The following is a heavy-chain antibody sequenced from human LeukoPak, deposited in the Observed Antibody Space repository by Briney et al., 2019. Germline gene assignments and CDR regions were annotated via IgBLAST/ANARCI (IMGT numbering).Heavy chain of an antibody. CDR2: ISAYNGNT. CDR1: GHTFTSYG. Sequence: ASVKVSCKASGHTFTSYGISWVRQAPGQGPEWMGWISAYNGNTNYAQKLQGRVTMTTDTSTSTAYMELRSLRSDDTAVYYCARDLGYCSGGSCYNWFDPWGQGTLVTVSS. D-gene: IGHD2-15*01. CDR3: ARDLGYCSGGSCYNWFDP. J-gene: IGHJ5*02. V-gene: IGHV1-18*01.